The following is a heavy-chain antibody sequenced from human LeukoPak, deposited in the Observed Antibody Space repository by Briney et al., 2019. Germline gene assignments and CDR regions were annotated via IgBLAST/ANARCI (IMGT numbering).Heavy chain of an antibody. D-gene: IGHD3-10*01. CDR3: ARLPGRG. Sequence: ASETLSLTCTVSGGPISSSSYYWGWIRQPPGKGLEWIGSIYYSGSTYYNPSLKSRVTISVDTSKNQFSLKLSSVTAADTAVYYCARLPGRGWGQGTLVTVSS. CDR1: GGPISSSSYY. V-gene: IGHV4-39*01. CDR2: IYYSGST. J-gene: IGHJ4*02.